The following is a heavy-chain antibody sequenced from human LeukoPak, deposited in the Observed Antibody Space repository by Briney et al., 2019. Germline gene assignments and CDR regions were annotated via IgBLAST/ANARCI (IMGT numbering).Heavy chain of an antibody. D-gene: IGHD6-6*01. V-gene: IGHV3-30*18. CDR1: GFTFSSYG. CDR2: ISYDGSNK. Sequence: GGSLRLSCAASGFTFSSYGMHWVRQAPGEGLEWVAVISYDGSNKYYADSVKGRFTISRDNSKNTLYLQMNSLRAEDTAVYYCAKGIAARLDYWGQGTLVTVSS. CDR3: AKGIAARLDY. J-gene: IGHJ4*02.